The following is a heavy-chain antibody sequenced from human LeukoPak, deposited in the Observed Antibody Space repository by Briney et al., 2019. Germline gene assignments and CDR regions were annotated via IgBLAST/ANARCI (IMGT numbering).Heavy chain of an antibody. D-gene: IGHD2-2*01. CDR2: ISAYNGGT. J-gene: IGHJ5*02. CDR1: GYTFTSYG. CDR3: ARGQYQLLSVDP. Sequence: GASVKVSCKASGYTFTSYGISWVRQAPGQGLEWMGWISAYNGGTNYAQKFQGRVTMTRDTSISTAYMELSRLRSDDTAVYYCARGQYQLLSVDPWGQGTLVTVSS. V-gene: IGHV1-18*01.